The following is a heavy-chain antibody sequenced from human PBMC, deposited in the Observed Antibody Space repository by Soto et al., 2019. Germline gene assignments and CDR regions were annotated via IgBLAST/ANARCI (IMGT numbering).Heavy chain of an antibody. V-gene: IGHV3-64D*08. CDR2: ISSDGGVT. CDR1: GFIFRKYA. CDR3: VNYGMDV. J-gene: IGHJ6*02. Sequence: EVQLVESGGGLVQPGGSLRLSCEVSGFIFRKYAMHWVRQAPGKGLEYVSAISSDGGVTYYADSVKDRFIISRDNSRNTMYLRLSSLRVEDTGIYFCVNYGMDVWGQGTTVTVSS.